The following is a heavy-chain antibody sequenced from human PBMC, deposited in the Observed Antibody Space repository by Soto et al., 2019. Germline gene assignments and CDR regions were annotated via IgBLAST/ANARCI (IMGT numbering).Heavy chain of an antibody. Sequence: ASVKVSCKASGYTFTSYYMHWVRQAPGQGLEWMGIINPSGGSTSYAQKFQGRATITADTSTSTAYMELSSLRSEDTAVYYCASFLRYCSGGSCYRERNWFDPRGQGTLVTVSS. CDR3: ASFLRYCSGGSCYRERNWFDP. J-gene: IGHJ5*02. CDR1: GYTFTSYY. V-gene: IGHV1-46*01. D-gene: IGHD2-15*01. CDR2: INPSGGST.